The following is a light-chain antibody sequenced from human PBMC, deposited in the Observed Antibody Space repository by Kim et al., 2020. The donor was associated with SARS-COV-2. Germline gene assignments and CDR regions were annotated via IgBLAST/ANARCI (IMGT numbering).Light chain of an antibody. V-gene: IGKV1-17*01. J-gene: IGKJ5*01. Sequence: GERATLTCRASQNVRNNLGWYQQNPGRAPKRLIYGSSSLPSGVPSRFSGSGSGTEFTLTISSLQPEDFATYFCLQHNKYPITFGQGTRLEIK. CDR1: QNVRNN. CDR2: GSS. CDR3: LQHNKYPIT.